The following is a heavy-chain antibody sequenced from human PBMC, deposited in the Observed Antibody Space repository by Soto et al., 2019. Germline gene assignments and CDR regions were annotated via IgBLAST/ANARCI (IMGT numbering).Heavy chain of an antibody. D-gene: IGHD6-19*01. J-gene: IGHJ6*02. CDR1: GVTFSSYA. CDR3: AKDPAWLVRYGMDV. Sequence: EVQLLESGGGLVQPGGSLRLSCVASGVTFSSYAMSWVRQAPGKGLVWVSGISGSGDSAKYADSVRGRFTITRDNSKNTLSLQMNGLRAEDTAVYYCAKDPAWLVRYGMDVWGRGTKVTV. CDR2: ISGSGDSA. V-gene: IGHV3-23*01.